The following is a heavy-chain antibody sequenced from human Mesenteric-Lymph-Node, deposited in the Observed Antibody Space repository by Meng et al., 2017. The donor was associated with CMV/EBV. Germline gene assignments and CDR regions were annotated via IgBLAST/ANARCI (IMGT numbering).Heavy chain of an antibody. CDR2: IKSKTDGGTT. CDR3: TTGRI. Sequence: GESLKISCAASGSAFSSYEMNWVRQAPGKGLEWVGRIKSKTDGGTTDYAAPVKGRFTISRDDSKNTLYLQMNSLKTEDTAVYYCTTGRIWGQGTLVTVSS. V-gene: IGHV3-15*01. CDR1: GSAFSSYE. J-gene: IGHJ4*02.